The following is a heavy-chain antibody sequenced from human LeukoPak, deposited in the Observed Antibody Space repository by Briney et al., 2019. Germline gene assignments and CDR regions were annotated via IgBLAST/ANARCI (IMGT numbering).Heavy chain of an antibody. CDR3: ATANWYTCNHAGWFDP. J-gene: IGHJ5*02. CDR1: GFTFSSYA. Sequence: GGSLRLSCAASGFTFSSYAMSWVRQAPGKGLEWVSAISGSGGSTYYADSVKGRFTIARDNSKKTLYLQMNSQRAEDTAVYYCATANWYTCNHAGWFDPWGQGTLVTVSS. V-gene: IGHV3-23*01. D-gene: IGHD1-14*01. CDR2: ISGSGGST.